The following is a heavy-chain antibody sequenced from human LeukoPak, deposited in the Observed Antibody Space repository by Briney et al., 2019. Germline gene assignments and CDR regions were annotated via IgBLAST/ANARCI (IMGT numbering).Heavy chain of an antibody. Sequence: SETLSLTCTVSGGSISSYYWSWIRQPAGKGLEWIGRNYTSGSTNYNPSLKSRVTISVDTSKNQFSLKLSSVTAADTAVYYCARREGSGSYSIFDYWGQGTLVTVSS. CDR3: ARREGSGSYSIFDY. D-gene: IGHD3-10*01. CDR1: GGSISSYY. V-gene: IGHV4-4*07. J-gene: IGHJ4*02. CDR2: NYTSGST.